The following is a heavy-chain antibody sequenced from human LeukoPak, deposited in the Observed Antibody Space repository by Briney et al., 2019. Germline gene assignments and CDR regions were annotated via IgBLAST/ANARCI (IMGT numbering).Heavy chain of an antibody. CDR3: ARDVYSSGWYAHDY. CDR2: IWYDGSNK. J-gene: IGHJ4*02. D-gene: IGHD6-19*01. Sequence: PGRSLRLSCAASGFTFSSYGMHWVRQAPGKGLEWVAVIWYDGSNKYYADSVKGRFTISRDNSNNTLYLQMNSLRAEDTAVYYCARDVYSSGWYAHDYWGQGTLVTVSS. CDR1: GFTFSSYG. V-gene: IGHV3-33*01.